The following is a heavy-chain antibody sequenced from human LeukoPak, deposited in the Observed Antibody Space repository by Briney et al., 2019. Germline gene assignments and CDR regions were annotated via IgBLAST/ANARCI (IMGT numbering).Heavy chain of an antibody. V-gene: IGHV1-2*06. D-gene: IGHD5-18*01. J-gene: IGHJ4*02. CDR1: GYTFTSYD. CDR2: INPNSGGT. CDR3: ARGYSYGFDY. Sequence: ASVKVSCKASGYTFTSYDISWVRQAPGQGLEWMGRINPNSGGTNYAQKFQGRVTMTRDTSISTAYMELSRLRSDDTAVYYCARGYSYGFDYWGQGTLVTVSS.